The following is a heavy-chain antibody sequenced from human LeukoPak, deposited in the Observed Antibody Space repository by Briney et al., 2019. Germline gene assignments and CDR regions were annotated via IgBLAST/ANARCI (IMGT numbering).Heavy chain of an antibody. V-gene: IGHV3-7*01. J-gene: IGHJ6*03. D-gene: IGHD5-12*01. CDR1: GFTFISYW. CDR2: IKQDGSEK. CDR3: ARQATADYYYFYMDV. Sequence: PGGSLRLSCAASGFTFISYWMSWVRQAPGKGLEWVANIKQDGSEKYYVDSVKGRFTISRDNAKNSLYLQMNSLRAEDTAVYYCARQATADYYYFYMDVWGKGTAVTVSS.